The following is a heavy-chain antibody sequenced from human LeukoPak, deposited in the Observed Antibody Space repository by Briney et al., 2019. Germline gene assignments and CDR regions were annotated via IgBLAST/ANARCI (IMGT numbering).Heavy chain of an antibody. CDR1: GFTFDDYA. V-gene: IGHV3-9*01. Sequence: GGSLRLSCAASGFTFDDYAMHWVRQAPGKGLEWVSGISWNSGSIGYADSVKGRFTISRDNAKNSLYLQMNSLRAEDTAVYYCARDRVGYYGMDAWGQGTTVTVSS. J-gene: IGHJ6*02. CDR2: ISWNSGSI. CDR3: ARDRVGYYGMDA.